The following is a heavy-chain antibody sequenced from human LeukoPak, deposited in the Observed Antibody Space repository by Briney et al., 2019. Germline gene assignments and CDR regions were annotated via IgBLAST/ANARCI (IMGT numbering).Heavy chain of an antibody. CDR1: GFTFSSYA. J-gene: IGHJ4*02. V-gene: IGHV3-30-3*01. Sequence: GGSLRLSCAASGFTFSSYAMHWVRQAPGKGLEWVAVISYDGSNKYYADSVRGRFTISRDNSKNTLYLQMNSLRVEDTAVYFCARDPGAFPYFFDCWGQGTLVTVSS. D-gene: IGHD4/OR15-4a*01. CDR2: ISYDGSNK. CDR3: ARDPGAFPYFFDC.